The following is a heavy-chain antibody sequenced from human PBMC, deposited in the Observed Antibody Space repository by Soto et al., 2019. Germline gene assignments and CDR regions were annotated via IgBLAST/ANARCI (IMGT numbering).Heavy chain of an antibody. CDR3: TRAAYCSGGTCWPVGY. J-gene: IGHJ4*02. D-gene: IGHD2-15*01. Sequence: SCAASGFTFSSYSMNWVRQAPGKGLEWVGRSRNRANSYTTEYAASVKGRFTVSRDDSQNSLYLQMNSLKTEDTAVYYCTRAAYCSGGTCWPVGYWGQGTLVTVSS. V-gene: IGHV3-72*01. CDR1: GFTFSSYS. CDR2: SRNRANSYTT.